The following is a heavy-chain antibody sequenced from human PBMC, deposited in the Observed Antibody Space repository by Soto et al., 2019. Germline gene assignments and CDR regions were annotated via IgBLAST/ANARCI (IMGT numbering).Heavy chain of an antibody. Sequence: KRGESLKISCKGSGYSFTSYWIGWVRQMPGKGLEWMGIIYPGDSDTRYSPSFQGQVTISADKSISTAYLQWSSLKASDTAMYYCASAAARSSWYGTYPLHFDYWGQGTLVTVSS. CDR1: GYSFTSYW. J-gene: IGHJ4*02. CDR3: ASAAARSSWYGTYPLHFDY. V-gene: IGHV5-51*01. CDR2: IYPGDSDT. D-gene: IGHD6-13*01.